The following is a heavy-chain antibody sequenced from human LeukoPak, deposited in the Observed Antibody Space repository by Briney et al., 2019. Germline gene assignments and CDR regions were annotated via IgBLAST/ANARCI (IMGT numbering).Heavy chain of an antibody. D-gene: IGHD4-17*01. CDR3: ARNRGDPSYFDY. Sequence: GGSLRLSCTASGFTFNGYSMNWVRQAPGKGLEWVSSISTSSSYIYYADSVKGRFTISRNNPKNSLYLQMNSLRAEDTAVYYCARNRGDPSYFDYWGQGALVTVSS. J-gene: IGHJ4*02. CDR2: ISTSSSYI. V-gene: IGHV3-21*01. CDR1: GFTFNGYS.